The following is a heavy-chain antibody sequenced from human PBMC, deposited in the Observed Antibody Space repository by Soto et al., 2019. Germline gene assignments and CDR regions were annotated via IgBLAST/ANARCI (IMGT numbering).Heavy chain of an antibody. CDR1: GYTFTGYY. J-gene: IGHJ6*02. Sequence: EASVKVSCKASGYTFTGYYMHWVRQAPGQGLEWMGWINPNSGGTNYAQKFQGRVTMTRDTSISTAYMELSRLRSDDTAVYYCARGKLTYYDFWSGDHYGMDVWGQGTTVPVSS. V-gene: IGHV1-2*02. CDR3: ARGKLTYYDFWSGDHYGMDV. D-gene: IGHD3-3*01. CDR2: INPNSGGT.